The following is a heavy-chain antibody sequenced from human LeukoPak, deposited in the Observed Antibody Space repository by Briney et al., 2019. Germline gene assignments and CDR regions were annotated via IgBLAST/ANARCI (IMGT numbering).Heavy chain of an antibody. D-gene: IGHD6-6*01. Sequence: PGGSLRLSCAASGFTFSTCGMNWVRQAPGKGLEWVSYISESGKTIYYADSVRGRFTISRDNAIKIVYLQMSSLRAEDTAVYYCARDEEGGGSSSSFDYWGQGTLVTVSS. J-gene: IGHJ4*02. CDR2: ISESGKTI. CDR1: GFTFSTCG. V-gene: IGHV3-48*04. CDR3: ARDEEGGGSSSSFDY.